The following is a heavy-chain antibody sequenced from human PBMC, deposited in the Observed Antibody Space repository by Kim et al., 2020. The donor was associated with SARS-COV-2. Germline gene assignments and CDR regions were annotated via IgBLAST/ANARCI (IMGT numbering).Heavy chain of an antibody. CDR2: IYYSGST. J-gene: IGHJ4*02. CDR1: GGSISSSSYY. Sequence: SQTLSLTCTVSGGSISSSSYYWGWIRQPPGKGLEWIGSIYYSGSTYYNPSLKSRVTISVYTSKNQFSLKLSSVTAADTAVYYCASQPVGIAAAEDYWGQGTLVTVSS. V-gene: IGHV4-39*01. D-gene: IGHD6-13*01. CDR3: ASQPVGIAAAEDY.